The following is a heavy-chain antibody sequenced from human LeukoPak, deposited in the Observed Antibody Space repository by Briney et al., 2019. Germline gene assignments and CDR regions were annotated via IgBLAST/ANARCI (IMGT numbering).Heavy chain of an antibody. J-gene: IGHJ4*02. CDR1: GYSFTSYW. CDR3: ARSWVTGYGTVLDY. CDR2: IYPGDSDT. Sequence: GASVKVSCKGSGYSFTSYWIGWVRQMPGKGLEWMGIIYPGDSDTRYSLPFQGQVTISADKSISTAYLQWSSLKASDTAMYYCARSWVTGYGTVLDYWGQGTLVTVSS. V-gene: IGHV5-51*01. D-gene: IGHD2-21*02.